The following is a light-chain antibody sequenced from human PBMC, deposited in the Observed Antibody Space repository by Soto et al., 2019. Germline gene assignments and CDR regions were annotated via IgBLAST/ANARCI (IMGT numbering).Light chain of an antibody. J-gene: IGKJ4*01. CDR1: RSISSW. CDR2: KAS. Sequence: DIQMTQSPSSLSASVGDRVTITCPASRSISSWLAWYQQKPGKAPKLLIYKASSLESGVPSRFSGSGSGTEFTLTISSLQPDDFATYHCQQYNSYPLTFGGGTKVDIK. CDR3: QQYNSYPLT. V-gene: IGKV1-5*03.